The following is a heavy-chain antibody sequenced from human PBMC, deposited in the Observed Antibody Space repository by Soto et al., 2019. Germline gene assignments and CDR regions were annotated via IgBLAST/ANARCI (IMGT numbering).Heavy chain of an antibody. CDR3: ARDRNDPYCSGGSCYSYDDYYYGMDV. CDR2: INPNSGGT. J-gene: IGHJ6*02. V-gene: IGHV1-2*04. Sequence: ASVKVSCKASGYTFTGYYMHWVRQAPGQGLEWMGWINPNSGGTNYAQKFQGWVTMTRDTSISTAYMELSRLRSDDTAVYYCARDRNDPYCSGGSCYSYDDYYYGMDVWGQGTTVTVSS. D-gene: IGHD2-15*01. CDR1: GYTFTGYY.